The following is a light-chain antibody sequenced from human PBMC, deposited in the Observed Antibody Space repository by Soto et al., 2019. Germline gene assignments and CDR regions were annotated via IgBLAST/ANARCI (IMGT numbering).Light chain of an antibody. CDR3: AVWDDSLSGWV. CDR1: TSNTEGTPNIGSDY. J-gene: IGLJ3*02. Sequence: QSVLTQPPSASGTPGQRATTFGSGSTSNTEGTPNIGSDYVYWYQQLPGTAPKLLIYSTNQRPSGVPDRISGSKSGTSATLAISGLRFEDEADYYCAVWDDSLSGWVFGGGTKLTVL. CDR2: STN. V-gene: IGLV1-47*02.